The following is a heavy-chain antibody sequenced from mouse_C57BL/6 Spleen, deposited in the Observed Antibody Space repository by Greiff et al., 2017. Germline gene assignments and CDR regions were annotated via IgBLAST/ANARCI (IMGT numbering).Heavy chain of an antibody. Sequence: EVQRVESGPGLVKPSQSLSLTCSVTGYSITSGYYWNWIRQFPGNKLEWMGYISYDGSNNYNPSLKNRISITRDTSKNQFFLKLNSVTTEDTATYYCARGAYDGYFDWGQGTLVTVSA. D-gene: IGHD2-3*01. CDR3: ARGAYDGYFD. CDR1: GYSITSGYY. J-gene: IGHJ3*01. V-gene: IGHV3-6*01. CDR2: ISYDGSN.